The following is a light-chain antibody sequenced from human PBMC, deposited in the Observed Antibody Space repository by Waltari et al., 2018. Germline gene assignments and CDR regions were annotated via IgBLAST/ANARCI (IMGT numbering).Light chain of an antibody. V-gene: IGLV3-21*04. J-gene: IGLJ2*01. CDR3: QVWDGSSDHVL. CDR2: YDT. Sequence: SDVLTQPPSVSLAPGKTDRITCGENNIGSNSVNWYQQKPGQAPVLVIYYDTDRPSGIPERFSGSNSGSTATLTISRVEAGDEADYYCQVWDGSSDHVLFGGGTKLTVL. CDR1: NIGSNS.